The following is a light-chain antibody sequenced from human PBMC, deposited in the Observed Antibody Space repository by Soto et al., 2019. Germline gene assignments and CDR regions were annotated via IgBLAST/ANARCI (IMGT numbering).Light chain of an antibody. Sequence: EIVLTQSPGTLSLSPGERATLSCRASQSVSSSNLAWYQQKPGQAPRLLIYGASSRATGIPDRFSGSGSGTDFTLTISSLQSEDCAIYYCQQYHTWPITFGGGTKVDIK. J-gene: IGKJ4*01. CDR3: QQYHTWPIT. V-gene: IGKV3-20*01. CDR1: QSVSSSN. CDR2: GAS.